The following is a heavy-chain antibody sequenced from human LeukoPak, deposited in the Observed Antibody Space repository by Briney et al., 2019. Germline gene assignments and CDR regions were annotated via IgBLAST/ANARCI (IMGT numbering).Heavy chain of an antibody. V-gene: IGHV4-39*07. J-gene: IGHJ4*02. D-gene: IGHD1-26*01. CDR1: GGSISSSSYY. CDR2: IYYSGST. CDR3: ARIVVGATRSEFDY. Sequence: SETLSLTCTVSGGSISSSSYYWGWIRQPPGKGLEWIGSIYYSGSTYYNPSLKSRVTISVDTSKNQFSLKLSSVTAADTAVYYCARIVVGATRSEFDYWGQGTLVTVSS.